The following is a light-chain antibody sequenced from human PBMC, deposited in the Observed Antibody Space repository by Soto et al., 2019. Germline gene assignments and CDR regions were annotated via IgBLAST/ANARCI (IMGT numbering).Light chain of an antibody. CDR2: RND. V-gene: IGLV1-47*01. CDR3: AAWDDSLSGPV. CDR1: SSNIANNF. Sequence: QPVLTQPPSASGTPGQRVTISCSGSSSNIANNFVYWYQQVPGTAPILLIYRNDQRPSGVPDRFSGSKSGTSASLAVSGLRSEDEAAYYCAAWDDSLSGPVFGGGTKVTVL. J-gene: IGLJ2*01.